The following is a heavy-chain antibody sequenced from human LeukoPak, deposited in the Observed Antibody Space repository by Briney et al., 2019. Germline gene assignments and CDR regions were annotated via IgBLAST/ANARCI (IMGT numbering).Heavy chain of an antibody. J-gene: IGHJ3*02. CDR2: IIPILGIA. CDR1: GGTFSSYA. Sequence: GSSVKVSCKASGGTFSSYAISWVRQAPGQGLEWLGMIIPILGIANYAQKFQGRVTITADKSTSTAYMELSSLRSEDTAVYYCARGRNVDTAMGGDAFDIWGQGTMVTVSS. CDR3: ARGRNVDTAMGGDAFDI. V-gene: IGHV1-69*04. D-gene: IGHD5-18*01.